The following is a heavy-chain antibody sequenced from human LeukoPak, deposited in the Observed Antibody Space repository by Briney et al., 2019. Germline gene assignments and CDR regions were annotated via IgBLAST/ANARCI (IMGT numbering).Heavy chain of an antibody. CDR2: ISSEGSVE. CDR3: TKEGQTPYTSKFSFDY. J-gene: IGHJ4*02. CDR1: GFTFSNYG. V-gene: IGHV3-30*18. D-gene: IGHD6-13*01. Sequence: GGFLRLSCAASGFTFSNYGMHWVRQAPGKGLEWVAVISSEGSVEYYADSVKGRFTISRDNSKNTMYVQMNNLRPEDTALYYCTKEGQTPYTSKFSFDYWGQGTLVTVSS.